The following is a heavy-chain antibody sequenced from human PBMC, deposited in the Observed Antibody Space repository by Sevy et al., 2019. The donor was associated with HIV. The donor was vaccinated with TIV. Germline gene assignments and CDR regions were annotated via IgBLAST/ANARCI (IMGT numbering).Heavy chain of an antibody. D-gene: IGHD2-2*02. CDR2: INPKSRGT. Sequence: ASVKVSCKASGYTFTDYYIHWVRQAPGQGLEWMGWINPKSRGTNYAQKFHGRVTMTRDTSISTAYMELSRLRSDDTDVYYCARVVEPAGIDPYYYGVDVWGPGATVTVSS. V-gene: IGHV1-2*02. CDR3: ARVVEPAGIDPYYYGVDV. J-gene: IGHJ6*02. CDR1: GYTFTDYY.